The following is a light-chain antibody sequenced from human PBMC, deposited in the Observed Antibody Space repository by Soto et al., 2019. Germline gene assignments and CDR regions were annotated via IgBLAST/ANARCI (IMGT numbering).Light chain of an antibody. V-gene: IGKV1-12*01. CDR3: LQPNSFART. Sequence: DLEMTQSPSSVSAYVGDRVTITCVASQGISSWLAWYQHKRGKAPKLLIYAASRLQSGVPSRFSGSGSGADFRLTTSGLQPEDFATYYFLQPNSFARTFGGGTKVDIK. CDR1: QGISSW. CDR2: AAS. J-gene: IGKJ4*01.